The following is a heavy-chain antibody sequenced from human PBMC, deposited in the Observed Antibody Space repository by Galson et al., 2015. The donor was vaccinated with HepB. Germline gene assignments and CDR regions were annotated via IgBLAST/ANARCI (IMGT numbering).Heavy chain of an antibody. CDR1: GFTFSNAW. CDR3: SRYYYGPGSFGTKDKNWLDS. V-gene: IGHV3-15*01. Sequence: SLRLSCAASGFTFSNAWMSWVRQAPGRGLEWVGRIKSNTDGGTTDYAAPVKGRFTISRDDSKNTLYLQMNSLKTEDTAVYYCSRYYYGPGSFGTKDKNWLDSWGQGTLVTVSS. D-gene: IGHD3-10*01. CDR2: IKSNTDGGTT. J-gene: IGHJ5*01.